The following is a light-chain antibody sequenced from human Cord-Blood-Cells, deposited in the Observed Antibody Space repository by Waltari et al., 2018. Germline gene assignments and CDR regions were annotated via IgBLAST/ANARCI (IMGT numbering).Light chain of an antibody. CDR2: DVS. CDR3: CSYAGSYTVV. CDR1: SSDVGGYNH. Sequence: QSALTQPSSVSGSPGQSVTIPCTGTSSDVGGYNHVSWYQQHPGKAPKLMIYDVSKRPSGVPDRFSGSKSGNTASLTSSGLQAEDEADYYCCSYAGSYTVVFGGGTKLTVL. V-gene: IGLV2-11*01. J-gene: IGLJ2*01.